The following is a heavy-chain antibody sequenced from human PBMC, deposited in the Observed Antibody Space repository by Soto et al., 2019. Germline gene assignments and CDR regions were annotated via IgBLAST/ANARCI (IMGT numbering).Heavy chain of an antibody. CDR1: GFSFSSYA. Sequence: EVQLLESGGDLVQPGGSLRLACAASGFSFSSYAMVWVRQAPGKGLEWVSVISARGGSSYFADSVKGRFTISRDNSKNVLSLEMNSLRAEYTGTYCCAKGSIEYSASVDLGGEGTLVLVSS. V-gene: IGHV3-23*01. J-gene: IGHJ5*02. CDR3: AKGSIEYSASVDL. D-gene: IGHD5-12*01. CDR2: ISARGGSS.